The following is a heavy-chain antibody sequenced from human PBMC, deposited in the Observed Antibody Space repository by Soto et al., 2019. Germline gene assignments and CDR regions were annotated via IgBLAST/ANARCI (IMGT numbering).Heavy chain of an antibody. CDR1: GFTFSSYW. V-gene: IGHV3-23*01. CDR2: IGGSGDDT. Sequence: GGSLRLSCAASGFTFSSYWMHWVRQAPGKGLEWVSGIGGSGDDTEYTDSVKGRFTISRDNSKNTLYLQMNSLRAEDTAVYYCAKDWRMDVWGQGTTVTVSS. CDR3: AKDWRMDV. J-gene: IGHJ6*02.